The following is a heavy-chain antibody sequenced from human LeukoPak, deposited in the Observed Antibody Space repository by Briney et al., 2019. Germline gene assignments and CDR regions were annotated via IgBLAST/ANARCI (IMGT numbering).Heavy chain of an antibody. D-gene: IGHD5-18*01. V-gene: IGHV1-2*02. CDR2: INPNSGGT. CDR3: ARGYTAMDPFDY. CDR1: GYTFTGYY. Sequence: ASVKVSCKASGYTFTGYYMHWVRQAPGQGLEWMGWINPNSGGTNYAQKFQGRVTMTRDTSISTAYMELSSLRSEDTAVYYCARGYTAMDPFDYWGQGTLVTVSS. J-gene: IGHJ4*02.